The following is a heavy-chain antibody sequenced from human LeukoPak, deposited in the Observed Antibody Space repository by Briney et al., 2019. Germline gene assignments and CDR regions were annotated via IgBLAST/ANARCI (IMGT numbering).Heavy chain of an antibody. V-gene: IGHV3-11*01. Sequence: NSGGSLRLSCAASGFTFSDYYMSWIRQAPGKGLEWVSYISSSGSTIYYADSVKGRFTISRDNAKNSLYLQMNSLRAEDTAVYYCAKAYAYLPAATPLDYWGQGTLVTVSS. CDR3: AKAYAYLPAATPLDY. CDR2: ISSSGSTI. CDR1: GFTFSDYY. D-gene: IGHD2-15*01. J-gene: IGHJ4*02.